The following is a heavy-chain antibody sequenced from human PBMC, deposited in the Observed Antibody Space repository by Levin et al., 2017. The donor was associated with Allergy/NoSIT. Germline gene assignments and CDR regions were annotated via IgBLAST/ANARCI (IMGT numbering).Heavy chain of an antibody. CDR3: ARHSEGIQYSSSWYEDYYYYMDV. J-gene: IGHJ6*03. Sequence: GESLKISCKGSGYSFTSYWISWVRQMPGKGLEWMGRIDPSDSYTNYSPSFQGHVTISADKSISTAYLQWSSLKASDTAMYYCARHSEGIQYSSSWYEDYYYYMDVWGKGTTVTVSS. V-gene: IGHV5-10-1*01. CDR1: GYSFTSYW. CDR2: IDPSDSYT. D-gene: IGHD6-13*01.